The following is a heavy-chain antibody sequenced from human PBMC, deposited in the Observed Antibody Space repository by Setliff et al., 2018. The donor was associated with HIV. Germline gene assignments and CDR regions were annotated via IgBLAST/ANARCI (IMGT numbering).Heavy chain of an antibody. Sequence: SETLSLTCTVSGGSISSDTFYWSWIRQPAGKGLEWIGHVYARGNTNYNPSLKSQVTISVDTSKSQFSPKLSSVTAADTAVYYCARDRYGDYAYFDYWGQGTLVTVSS. D-gene: IGHD4-17*01. CDR2: VYARGNT. CDR3: ARDRYGDYAYFDY. J-gene: IGHJ4*02. CDR1: GGSISSDTFY. V-gene: IGHV4-61*09.